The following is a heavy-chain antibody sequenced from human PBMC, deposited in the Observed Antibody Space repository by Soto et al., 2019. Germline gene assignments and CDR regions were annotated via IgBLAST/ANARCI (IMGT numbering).Heavy chain of an antibody. J-gene: IGHJ4*02. V-gene: IGHV6-1*01. CDR2: TYYRSQCRS. Sequence: SQTLSLTCAISGDSVSNKRAAWNWIRQSPSRGLEWLGRTYYRSQCRSDYATSVRSRITINPDTSKNQFSLHLSSVTPEDTALYYCARDPPDFLSWFDCWGQGTLVTVSS. CDR3: ARDPPDFLSWFDC. CDR1: GDSVSNKRAA.